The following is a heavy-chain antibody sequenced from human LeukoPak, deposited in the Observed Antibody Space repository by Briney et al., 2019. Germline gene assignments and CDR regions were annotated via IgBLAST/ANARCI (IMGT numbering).Heavy chain of an antibody. D-gene: IGHD6-13*01. V-gene: IGHV3-30-3*01. CDR1: GFTFSSYA. Sequence: PGRSLRLSCAASGFTFSSYAMHWVRQAPGKGLEWVAVISYDGSNKYYADSVKGRFTISRDNSKNSLYLQMNSLRAEDTAVYYCARARDSSWDYWGQGTLVTVSS. CDR2: ISYDGSNK. J-gene: IGHJ4*02. CDR3: ARARDSSWDY.